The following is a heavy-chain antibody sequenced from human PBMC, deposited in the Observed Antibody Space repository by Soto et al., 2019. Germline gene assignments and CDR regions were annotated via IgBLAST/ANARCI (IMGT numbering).Heavy chain of an antibody. CDR2: IWYDGSNK. CDR1: GFTFSSYG. CDR3: ARDQWDCSGGSYSTTYADY. D-gene: IGHD2-15*01. J-gene: IGHJ4*02. V-gene: IGHV3-33*01. Sequence: QVQLVESGGGVVQPGRSLRLSCAASGFTFSSYGMHWVRQAPGKGLEWVAVIWYDGSNKYYADSVKGRFTISRDNSKNTLYLQMNSLRAEDTAVYYCARDQWDCSGGSYSTTYADYWGQGTLVTVSS.